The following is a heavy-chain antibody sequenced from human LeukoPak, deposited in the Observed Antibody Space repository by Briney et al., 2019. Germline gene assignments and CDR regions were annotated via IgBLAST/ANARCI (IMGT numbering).Heavy chain of an antibody. CDR3: ARSEVEYYYDSSGYYLY. J-gene: IGHJ4*02. V-gene: IGHV4-59*01. D-gene: IGHD3-22*01. CDR1: GGSISSYY. Sequence: PSETLSLTCTVSGGSISSYYWSWIRQPPGKGLEWIGYIYYSGSTNYNPSLKSRVTTSVDTSKNQFSLKLSSVTAADTAVYYCARSEVEYYYDSSGYYLYWGQGTLVTVSS. CDR2: IYYSGST.